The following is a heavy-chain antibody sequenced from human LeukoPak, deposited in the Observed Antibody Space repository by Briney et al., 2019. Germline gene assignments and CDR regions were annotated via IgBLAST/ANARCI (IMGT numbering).Heavy chain of an antibody. J-gene: IGHJ4*02. V-gene: IGHV3-23*01. CDR1: GFTFNNYA. CDR2: ISGRGGTT. D-gene: IGHD3-22*01. Sequence: GGSLRLSCAASGFTFNNYAMTWVRQAPRKGLEWVSSISGRGGTTDYADSVKGRFTISRDNSRNTLYLQMNSLRAEDTAVYYCAKEENDYYDSSGYYPIDYWGQGTLVTVSS. CDR3: AKEENDYYDSSGYYPIDY.